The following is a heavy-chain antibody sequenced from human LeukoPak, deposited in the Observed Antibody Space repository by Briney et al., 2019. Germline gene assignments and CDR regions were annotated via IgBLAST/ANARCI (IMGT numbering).Heavy chain of an antibody. V-gene: IGHV3-23*01. J-gene: IGHJ4*02. D-gene: IGHD6-19*01. Sequence: GGSLRLSCAAFGFTFSSYGMSWVRQAPGKGLEWVSAISSSGESTYYADSVKGRFTISRDNSKNTLSLQMDSLRAEDTAVYYCAKEVHSSDWYGYSYWGQGTLVTVSS. CDR3: AKEVHSSDWYGYSY. CDR2: ISSSGEST. CDR1: GFTFSSYG.